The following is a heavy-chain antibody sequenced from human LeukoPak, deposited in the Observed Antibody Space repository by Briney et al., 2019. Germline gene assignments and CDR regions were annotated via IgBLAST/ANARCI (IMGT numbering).Heavy chain of an antibody. Sequence: SVKVSCKASSYTLTSYGISWVRQAPGQGLEWMGGIIPIFGTANYAQKFQGRVTITADESTSTAYMELSSLRSEDTAVYYCARDQGSRGYGLAFDIWGQGTMVTVSS. CDR1: SYTLTSYG. V-gene: IGHV1-69*13. J-gene: IGHJ3*02. D-gene: IGHD5-12*01. CDR3: ARDQGSRGYGLAFDI. CDR2: IIPIFGTA.